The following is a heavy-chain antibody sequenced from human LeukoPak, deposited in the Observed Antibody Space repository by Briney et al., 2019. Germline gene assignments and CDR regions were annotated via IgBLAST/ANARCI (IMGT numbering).Heavy chain of an antibody. V-gene: IGHV1-18*01. J-gene: IGHJ4*02. CDR3: ARVGSFGELYLLPPYYFDY. Sequence: PGASVKVSCKASGYSFTSYGISWVRQAPGQGLEWMGWISAYNGNTNYAQRLQGRVTMTTDTSTSTAYMELRSLRSDDTAVYYCARVGSFGELYLLPPYYFDYWGQGTLVTVSS. D-gene: IGHD3-10*01. CDR2: ISAYNGNT. CDR1: GYSFTSYG.